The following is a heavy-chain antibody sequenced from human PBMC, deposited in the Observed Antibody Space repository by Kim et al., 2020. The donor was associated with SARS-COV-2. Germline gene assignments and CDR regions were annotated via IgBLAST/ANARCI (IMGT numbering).Heavy chain of an antibody. V-gene: IGHV4-38-2*02. CDR1: GYSISSGYY. J-gene: IGHJ4*02. D-gene: IGHD4-17*01. Sequence: SETLSLTCTVSGYSISSGYYWGWIRQPPGKGLEWIGSIYHSGSTYYNPSLKSRVTISVDTSKNQFSLKLSSVTAADTAVYYCAALNDYGDYGLLRLRLFDYWGQGTLVTVSS. CDR2: IYHSGST. CDR3: AALNDYGDYGLLRLRLFDY.